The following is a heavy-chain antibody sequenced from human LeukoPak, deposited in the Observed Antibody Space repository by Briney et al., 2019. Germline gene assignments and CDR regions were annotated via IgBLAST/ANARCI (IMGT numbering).Heavy chain of an antibody. D-gene: IGHD6-6*01. V-gene: IGHV4-39*07. J-gene: IGHJ4*02. CDR2: IYYSGST. Sequence: SETLSLTCTVSGGSISSSSYYWGWIRQPPGKGLEWIGSIYYSGSTYYNPSLKSRVTISVDTSKNQFSLKLSFVTAADTAVYYCARLIGSSSRNFDYWGQGTLVTVSS. CDR1: GGSISSSSYY. CDR3: ARLIGSSSRNFDY.